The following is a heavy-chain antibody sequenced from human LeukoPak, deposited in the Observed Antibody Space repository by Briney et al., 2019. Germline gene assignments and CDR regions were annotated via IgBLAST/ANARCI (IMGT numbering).Heavy chain of an antibody. Sequence: GASVKVSCKASGYTFISYGISWVRQAPGQGLEWMGWISAYNGNTNYAQKFQGRVTMTRDMSTSTVYMELSSLRSEDTAVYYCARDLPNTYGGNSPAARGGWFDPWGQGTLVTVSS. CDR1: GYTFISYG. V-gene: IGHV1-18*01. CDR2: ISAYNGNT. D-gene: IGHD4-23*01. CDR3: ARDLPNTYGGNSPAARGGWFDP. J-gene: IGHJ5*02.